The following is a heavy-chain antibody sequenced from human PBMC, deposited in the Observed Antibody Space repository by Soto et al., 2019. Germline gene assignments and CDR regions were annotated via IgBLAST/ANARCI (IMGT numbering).Heavy chain of an antibody. J-gene: IGHJ3*02. D-gene: IGHD4-17*01. CDR1: GGTFNGHS. CDR2: IIPMFNTS. CDR3: TSDDTVLVGADSAFDI. Sequence: QVQLVQSGAEVKKPGSSVKVSCKASGGTFNGHSFSWVRQAPGQGLEWMGSIIPMFNTSTYAQRFQDRVTITADESTTTAYMDLSSLTSEDTAVYYCTSDDTVLVGADSAFDIWGQGTMVTVSS. V-gene: IGHV1-69*01.